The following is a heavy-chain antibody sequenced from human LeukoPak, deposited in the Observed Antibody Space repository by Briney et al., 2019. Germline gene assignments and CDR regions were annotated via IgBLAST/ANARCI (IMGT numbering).Heavy chain of an antibody. Sequence: AGGSLRLSCAASGFALSSHWMTWVRQVPGRGPEWVANVNRDGSETYYLDSVKGRFTISKDNAKNTLYLQVNSLRAEDTAVYYCARDSETYDFWSGPTLYGMDVWGQGTTVTVSS. D-gene: IGHD3-3*01. CDR2: VNRDGSET. CDR1: GFALSSHW. J-gene: IGHJ6*02. CDR3: ARDSETYDFWSGPTLYGMDV. V-gene: IGHV3-7*01.